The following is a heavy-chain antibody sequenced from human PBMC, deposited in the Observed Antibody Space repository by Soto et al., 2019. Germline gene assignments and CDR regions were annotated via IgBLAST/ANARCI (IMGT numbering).Heavy chain of an antibody. V-gene: IGHV4-59*02. Sequence: XGTLGLTCTISGGSVIVYYWSWIRQSTGQGLEWIGYIYASGSPYYNPSLRSRVTISADTSKNQISLKLTSPTAADTAVYYCARGVGSSPPQYWGRGTLVTVSS. CDR2: IYASGSP. CDR1: GGSVIVYY. J-gene: IGHJ4*02. D-gene: IGHD1-26*01. CDR3: ARGVGSSPPQY.